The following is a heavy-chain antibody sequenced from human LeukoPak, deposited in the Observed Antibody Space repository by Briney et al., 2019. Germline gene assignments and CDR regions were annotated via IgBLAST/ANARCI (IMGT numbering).Heavy chain of an antibody. CDR2: IIPIFGTA. CDR1: GGTFSSYA. J-gene: IGHJ4*02. Sequence: SVKVSCKASGGTFSSYAISWVRQAPGQGLEWMGGIIPIFGTANYAQKFQGRVTITADESTSTAYMKLSSLRSEDTAVYYCASGYCSGGSCYEFDYWGQGTLVTVSS. D-gene: IGHD2-15*01. V-gene: IGHV1-69*01. CDR3: ASGYCSGGSCYEFDY.